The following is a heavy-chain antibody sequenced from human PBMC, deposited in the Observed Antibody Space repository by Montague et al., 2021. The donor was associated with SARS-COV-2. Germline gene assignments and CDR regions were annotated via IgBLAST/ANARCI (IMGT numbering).Heavy chain of an antibody. J-gene: IGHJ6*02. CDR2: ISYDGSNK. V-gene: IGHV3-30*18. D-gene: IGHD2-2*01. CDR1: GFTFSSYG. Sequence: SRRLSWSASGFTFSSYGIHWVRQAPGKGLEWVAVISYDGSNKHYADSVKGRFTISRDNSKNTLYLQMNGLRAEDTAVYYCAKDQGDRSSSRCFRGWTYYYYGMDVWGQGTTVTVSS. CDR3: AKDQGDRSSSRCFRGWTYYYYGMDV.